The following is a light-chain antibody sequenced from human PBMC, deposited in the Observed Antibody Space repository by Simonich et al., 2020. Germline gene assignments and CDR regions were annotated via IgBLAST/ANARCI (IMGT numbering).Light chain of an antibody. Sequence: DIVMTQSPDSLAVSLGERATINCKSSQSVLYSSNNKNYLAWYQQKPGQPPKLLIYWASTRESGVPDRVSGSGSRTDFTLTISSLQAEDVAVYYCQQYYSTPPAFGPGTKVDIK. CDR1: QSVLYSSNNKNY. CDR3: QQYYSTPPA. CDR2: WAS. V-gene: IGKV4-1*01. J-gene: IGKJ3*01.